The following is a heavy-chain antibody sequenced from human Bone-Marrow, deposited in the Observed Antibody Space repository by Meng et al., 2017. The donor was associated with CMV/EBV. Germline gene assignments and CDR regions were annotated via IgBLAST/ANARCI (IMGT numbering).Heavy chain of an antibody. CDR3: ARERRRRGGIAAGPLTLYYYYYYGMDV. CDR2: INPNSGGT. J-gene: IGHJ6*02. CDR1: GYTFTGYY. V-gene: IGHV1-2*02. D-gene: IGHD6-13*01. Sequence: ASVKVSCKASGYTFTGYYMHWVRQAPGQGLEWMGWINPNSGGTNYAQKFQGRVTMTRDTSISTAYMELSRLRSDDTAVYYCARERRRRGGIAAGPLTLYYYYYYGMDVWGQGTTVTGSS.